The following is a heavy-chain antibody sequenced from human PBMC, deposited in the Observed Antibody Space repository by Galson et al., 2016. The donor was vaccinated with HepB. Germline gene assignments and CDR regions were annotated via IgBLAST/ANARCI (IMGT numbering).Heavy chain of an antibody. V-gene: IGHV1-69*13. CDR3: AEWGPVLRYFDWHQPWDY. J-gene: IGHJ4*02. CDR2: IIPIFGTA. D-gene: IGHD3-9*01. Sequence: SVKVSCKASGGTFSSYAVSWVRQAPGQGLEWMGGIIPIFGTANYTQKFQGRVTITADESTSTAYMELSSLRSEDTAVYYCAEWGPVLRYFDWHQPWDYWGQGTLVTVSS. CDR1: GGTFSSYA.